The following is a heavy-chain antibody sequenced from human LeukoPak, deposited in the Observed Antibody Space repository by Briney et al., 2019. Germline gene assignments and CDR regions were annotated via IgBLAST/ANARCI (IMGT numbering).Heavy chain of an antibody. CDR1: GYTFTSYG. CDR3: ARVNDILTGYYD. Sequence: ASVKVSCKASGYTFTSYGISWVRQAPGQGLEWMGWISAYDGNTNYAQKLQGRVTMTRNTSISTAYMELSSLRSEDTAVYYCARVNDILTGYYDWGQGTLVTVSS. J-gene: IGHJ4*02. CDR2: ISAYDGNT. D-gene: IGHD3-9*01. V-gene: IGHV1-18*01.